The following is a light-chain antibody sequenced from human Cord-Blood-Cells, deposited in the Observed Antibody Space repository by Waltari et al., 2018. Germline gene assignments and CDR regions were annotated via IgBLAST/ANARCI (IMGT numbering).Light chain of an antibody. CDR3: QQSYSTPG. CDR1: QSISSY. CDR2: AAS. V-gene: IGKV1-39*01. Sequence: DRVTITCRASQSISSYLNWYQQKPGKAPKLLIYAASSLQSGVPSRFSGSGSGTDFTLTISSLQPEDFATYYCQQSYSTPGFGGGTKVEIK. J-gene: IGKJ4*01.